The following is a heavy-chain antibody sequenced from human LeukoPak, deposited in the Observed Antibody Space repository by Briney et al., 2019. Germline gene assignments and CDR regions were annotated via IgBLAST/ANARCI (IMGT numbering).Heavy chain of an antibody. J-gene: IGHJ4*02. CDR2: INPTGDST. CDR1: GYTFSSYY. CDR3: AREWWYLDY. V-gene: IGHV1-46*01. D-gene: IGHD2-15*01. Sequence: ASVKVSCKASGYTFSSYYMHWVRQAPGQGLEWVGLINPTGDSTNYAQNFRGRVTMTRDTSTSTVYMDLSSLRSEDTAVYYCAREWWYLDYWGQGTLVTVSS.